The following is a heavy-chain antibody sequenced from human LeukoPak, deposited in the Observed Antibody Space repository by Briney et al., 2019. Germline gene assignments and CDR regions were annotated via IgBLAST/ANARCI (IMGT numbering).Heavy chain of an antibody. CDR2: IYYSGST. D-gene: IGHD3-9*01. CDR3: ARDRYLRSYNWFDP. Sequence: SETLSLTCTVSGGSISSSSYYWGWIRQPPGKGLEWIGSIYYSGSTYYNPSLKSRVTISVDTSKNQFSLKLSSVTAADTAVYYCARDRYLRSYNWFDPWGQGTLVTVSS. V-gene: IGHV4-39*07. J-gene: IGHJ5*02. CDR1: GGSISSSSYY.